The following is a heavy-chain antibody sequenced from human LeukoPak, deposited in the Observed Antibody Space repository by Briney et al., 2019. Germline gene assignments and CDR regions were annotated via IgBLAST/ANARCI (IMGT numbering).Heavy chain of an antibody. V-gene: IGHV3-30*02. CDR1: GFTFSSYG. CDR3: AKDRGYSYGYFDY. J-gene: IGHJ4*02. D-gene: IGHD5-18*01. Sequence: GGSLRLSCAASGFTFSSYGMHWVRQAPGKGLEWITAIQYDGSKTYYADSVKGRFTISRDNSKNTLYLQMDSLRAEDTAVYYCAKDRGYSYGYFDYWGQGTLVTVSS. CDR2: IQYDGSKT.